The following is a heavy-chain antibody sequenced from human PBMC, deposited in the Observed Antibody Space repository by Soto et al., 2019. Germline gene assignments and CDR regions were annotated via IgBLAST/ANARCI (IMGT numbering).Heavy chain of an antibody. Sequence: QVQLQESGPGLVKPSGTLSLTCAVSGGSISSSNWWSWVRQPPGKGLEWIGEIYHSGSTNYDPSLKSRVSISVDKSKNQFSLKLSSVTAADTAVYYCAIEVRVPDNYYGMDVWGQGTTVTVSS. CDR1: GGSISSSNW. J-gene: IGHJ6*02. CDR2: IYHSGST. V-gene: IGHV4-4*02. CDR3: AIEVRVPDNYYGMDV. D-gene: IGHD3-10*01.